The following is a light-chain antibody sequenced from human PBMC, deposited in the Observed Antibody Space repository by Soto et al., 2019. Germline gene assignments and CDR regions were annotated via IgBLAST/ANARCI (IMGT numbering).Light chain of an antibody. Sequence: QSVLAQPPSASGFPGQSVTISCTVTSSDGGYYDYVSWYQQHPGKAPKLVIYEVTKRPSGVPDRVSASKSGNTASLTVSGLRAEDEADYYCSSYAGSNNFVFGSGTKVTVL. J-gene: IGLJ1*01. V-gene: IGLV2-8*01. CDR3: SSYAGSNNFV. CDR1: SSDGGYYDY. CDR2: EVT.